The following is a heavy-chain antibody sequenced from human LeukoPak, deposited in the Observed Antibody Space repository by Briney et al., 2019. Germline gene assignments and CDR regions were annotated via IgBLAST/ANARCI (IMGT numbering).Heavy chain of an antibody. Sequence: SETLSLTCAVYGGSFSGYYWSWIRQPPGKGLEWIGEINHSGSTNYNPSLKSRVTISVDTSKNQFSLKLSSVTAADTAVYYCARASLNYYDSSGYYYSWFDPWGQGTLVTVSS. CDR2: INHSGST. V-gene: IGHV4-34*01. CDR1: GGSFSGYY. J-gene: IGHJ5*02. CDR3: ARASLNYYDSSGYYYSWFDP. D-gene: IGHD3-22*01.